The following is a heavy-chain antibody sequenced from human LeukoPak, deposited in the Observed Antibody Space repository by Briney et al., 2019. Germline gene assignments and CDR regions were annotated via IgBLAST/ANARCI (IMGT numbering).Heavy chain of an antibody. D-gene: IGHD6-19*01. J-gene: IGHJ4*02. Sequence: GASVKVSCKASGGTFSSYAISWVRQAPGQGLEWMGIINPSGGSTNYAQKFQGRVTMTRDTSTSTVYMELSSLRSEDTAVYYCARGLQISVAGYWGQGTLVTVSS. CDR3: ARGLQISVAGY. V-gene: IGHV1-46*01. CDR1: GGTFSSYA. CDR2: INPSGGST.